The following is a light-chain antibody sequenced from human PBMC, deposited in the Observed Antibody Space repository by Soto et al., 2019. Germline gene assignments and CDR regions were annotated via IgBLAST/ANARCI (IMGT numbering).Light chain of an antibody. Sequence: ALTQPRSVSGSPGQSVTISCTGTSSDVGGYNYVSWYQQHPGKAPKLMIYDVSKRPSGVPDRFSGSKSGNTASLTISGLQAEDEADYYCCSYAGSYVVFGGGTKVTVL. CDR2: DVS. CDR3: CSYAGSYVV. CDR1: SSDVGGYNY. J-gene: IGLJ2*01. V-gene: IGLV2-11*01.